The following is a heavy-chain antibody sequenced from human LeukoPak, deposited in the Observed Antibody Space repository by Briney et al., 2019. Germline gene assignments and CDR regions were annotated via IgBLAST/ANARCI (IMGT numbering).Heavy chain of an antibody. J-gene: IGHJ6*02. CDR1: GYTFTSYY. CDR2: INPSGGST. V-gene: IGHV1-46*01. D-gene: IGHD1-1*01. CDR3: ARGYKSRTGTAVVHYYYGMDV. Sequence: ASVKVSCKASGYTFTSYYMHWVRQAPGQGLEWMGIINPSGGSTSYAQKFQGRVTMTRDTSTSTVYMELSSLRSEDTAVYYCARGYKSRTGTAVVHYYYGMDVWGQGTTVTVSS.